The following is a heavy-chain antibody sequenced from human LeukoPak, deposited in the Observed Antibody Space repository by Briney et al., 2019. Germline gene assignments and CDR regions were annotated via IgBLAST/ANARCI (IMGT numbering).Heavy chain of an antibody. J-gene: IGHJ3*02. D-gene: IGHD3-22*01. CDR3: ARHYYDSSGCYWNRYDAFDI. CDR1: GYTFTSYD. Sequence: SVKVSCKASGYTFTSYDINWVRQATGQGLEWMGWMNPNSGNTGYAQKFQGRVTITRNTSISTAYMELSSLRSEDTAVYYCARHYYDSSGCYWNRYDAFDIWGQGTMVTVSS. CDR2: MNPNSGNT. V-gene: IGHV1-8*03.